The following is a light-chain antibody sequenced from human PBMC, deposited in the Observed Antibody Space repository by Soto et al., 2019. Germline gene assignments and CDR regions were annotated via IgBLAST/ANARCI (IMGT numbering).Light chain of an antibody. CDR1: SSNIRAGYD. J-gene: IGLJ3*02. CDR2: GNS. V-gene: IGLV1-40*01. Sequence: QSVLTQPPSVSGAPGQRVTISCTESSSNIRAGYDVHWYQQLPGTAPKLLIYGNSNRPSGVPDRFSGSKSGTSASLAITGLQAEDEADYYCQSYDSSLSGWVFGGGTKLNVL. CDR3: QSYDSSLSGWV.